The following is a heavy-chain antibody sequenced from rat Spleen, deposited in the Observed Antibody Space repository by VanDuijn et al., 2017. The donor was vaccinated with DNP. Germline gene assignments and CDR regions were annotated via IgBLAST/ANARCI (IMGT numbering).Heavy chain of an antibody. Sequence: EVQLVESGGGLVQPGRSLKLSCAASGFTFSNYYMAWVRQAPTKGLEWIASMTNSGGRTFYRDSVKGRFTISRDNAKSTLYLQMDSLRSEDTATYYCASRPPPTRGPFDYWGQGVTVTVSS. J-gene: IGHJ2*01. V-gene: IGHV5-25*01. CDR2: MTNSGGRT. CDR3: ASRPPPTRGPFDY. D-gene: IGHD1-4*01. CDR1: GFTFSNYY.